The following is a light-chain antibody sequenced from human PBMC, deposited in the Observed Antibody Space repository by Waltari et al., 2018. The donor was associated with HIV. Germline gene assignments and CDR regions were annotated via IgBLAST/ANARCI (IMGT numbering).Light chain of an antibody. CDR3: QSYDSDLSSPV. Sequence: QSVLTQPPSVSGAPGQRVTISCTGNSSNIGSPYDVHWYLQTPGSAPKLLKTRDSRPSGVPGRFSGSRSGTSASLAITALRTEDEGTYYCQSYDSDLSSPVFGGGTELTVL. V-gene: IGLV1-40*01. CDR1: SSNIGSPYD. J-gene: IGLJ3*02. CDR2: RD.